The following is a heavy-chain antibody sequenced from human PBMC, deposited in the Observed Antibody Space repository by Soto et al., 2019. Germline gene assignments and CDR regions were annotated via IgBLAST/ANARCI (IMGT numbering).Heavy chain of an antibody. V-gene: IGHV3-23*01. D-gene: IGHD2-2*01. J-gene: IGHJ6*03. CDR2: ISGSGGST. CDR3: AKDFIACSSTSCYLTDSYYYMDV. Sequence: GGSLRLSCAASGFTFSSYAMSWVRQAPGKGLEWVSAISGSGGSTYYPDSVKGRFTISRDNSKNTLYLQMNSLRAEDTAVYYCAKDFIACSSTSCYLTDSYYYMDVWGKGTTVTVSS. CDR1: GFTFSSYA.